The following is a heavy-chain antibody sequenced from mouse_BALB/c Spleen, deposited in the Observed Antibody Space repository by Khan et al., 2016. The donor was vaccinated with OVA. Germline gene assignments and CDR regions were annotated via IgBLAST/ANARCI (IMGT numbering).Heavy chain of an antibody. J-gene: IGHJ2*01. CDR1: GLNIKDTY. CDR3: ARMARK. CDR2: IAPPNGNP. V-gene: IGHV14-3*02. Sequence: VQLQQSGAELVKSGATVKLSCTASGLNIKDTYMHWLKQWPEQGLEWIGRIAPPNGNPKYDPKFPGMAPITADTSSHTAYLQLRSLTYEETAVYNCARMARKWSQGTTLTVSA.